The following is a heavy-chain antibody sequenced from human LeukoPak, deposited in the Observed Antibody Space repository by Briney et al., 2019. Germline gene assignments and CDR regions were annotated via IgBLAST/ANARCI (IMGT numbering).Heavy chain of an antibody. D-gene: IGHD2-15*01. J-gene: IGHJ4*02. CDR2: IDPSDSDA. CDR3: ARGQGYCSGGSCFLYYFDY. Sequence: GESLNISCTGSGYRFNSYWISSVRQMPGTGLELMGGIDPSDSDANYSPSFQGHVTFSVDQSITTAFLQWSSLKASDTAMYYCARGQGYCSGGSCFLYYFDYWGQGALVTVSS. V-gene: IGHV5-10-1*01. CDR1: GYRFNSYW.